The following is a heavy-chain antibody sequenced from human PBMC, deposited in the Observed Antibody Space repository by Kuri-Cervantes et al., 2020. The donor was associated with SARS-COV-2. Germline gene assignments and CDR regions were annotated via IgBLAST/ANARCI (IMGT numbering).Heavy chain of an antibody. Sequence: SVKVSCKASGGTFSSYAISWVRRAPGQGLEWMGGIIPIFGTANYAQKFQGRVTITTDESTSTAYMELSSLRSEDTAVYYCARAHAYDFWSGYSHWYFDLWGRGTLVTVSS. D-gene: IGHD3-3*01. CDR1: GGTFSSYA. J-gene: IGHJ2*01. V-gene: IGHV1-69*05. CDR2: IIPIFGTA. CDR3: ARAHAYDFWSGYSHWYFDL.